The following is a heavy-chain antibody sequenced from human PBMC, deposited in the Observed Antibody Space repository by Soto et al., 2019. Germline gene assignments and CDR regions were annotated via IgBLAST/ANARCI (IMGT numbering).Heavy chain of an antibody. CDR3: ARELEPYYDSSGYYGGYFDY. CDR2: IYHSGST. Sequence: TLSLTCAVCGVSISSGGYSWSWFRQPPGKGLEWIGYIYHSGSTYYNPSLKSRVTISVDRSKNQFSLKLSSVTSADTAVYYCARELEPYYDSSGYYGGYFDYWGQGTLVTVSS. J-gene: IGHJ4*02. CDR1: GVSISSGGYS. D-gene: IGHD3-22*01. V-gene: IGHV4-30-2*01.